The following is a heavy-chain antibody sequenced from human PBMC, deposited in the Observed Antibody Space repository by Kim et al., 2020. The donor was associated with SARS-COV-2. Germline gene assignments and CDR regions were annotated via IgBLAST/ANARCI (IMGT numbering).Heavy chain of an antibody. CDR1: GFTFSNYW. J-gene: IGHJ5*02. Sequence: GGSLRLSCEASGFTFSNYWMNWVRQGPGKGLVWVSSVNSDGGDTQYADSVKGRFTISRDNAENTLHLQLNSLGVEDTAIYYCASGTFQQGFDPWGQGTLVTVSS. V-gene: IGHV3-74*03. CDR2: VNSDGGDT. D-gene: IGHD1-26*01. CDR3: ASGTFQQGFDP.